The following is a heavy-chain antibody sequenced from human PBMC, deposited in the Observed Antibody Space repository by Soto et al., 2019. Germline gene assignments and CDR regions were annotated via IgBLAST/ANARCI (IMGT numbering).Heavy chain of an antibody. CDR2: ISYDGSNK. Sequence: QVQLVESGGGVVQPGRSLRLSCAAYGFTHSSHGMHWVRQAPGKGLEWVAVISYDGSNKYYVDSVKGRFTISRDNSKNTLYLRMNILRVEDTAVYYCAKGTTVPIHPTGWYFDLWGRGTLVTVSS. CDR3: AKGTTVPIHPTGWYFDL. CDR1: GFTHSSHG. V-gene: IGHV3-30*18. J-gene: IGHJ2*01. D-gene: IGHD4-17*01.